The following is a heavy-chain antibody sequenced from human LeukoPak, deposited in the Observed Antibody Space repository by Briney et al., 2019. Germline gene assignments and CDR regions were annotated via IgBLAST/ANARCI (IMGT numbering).Heavy chain of an antibody. CDR1: GFTFSSYG. V-gene: IGHV3-30*18. J-gene: IGHJ4*02. Sequence: GGSLRLSCAASGFTFSSYGMHWVRQAPGKGLEWVAVISYDGSNKYYADSVKGRFTISRDNSKNTLYLQMSSLRAEDTAVYYCAKDELWFGELSLFDYWGQGTLVTVSS. CDR2: ISYDGSNK. CDR3: AKDELWFGELSLFDY. D-gene: IGHD3-10*01.